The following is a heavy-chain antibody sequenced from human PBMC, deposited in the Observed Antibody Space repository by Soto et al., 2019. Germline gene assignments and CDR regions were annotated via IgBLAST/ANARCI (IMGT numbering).Heavy chain of an antibody. CDR1: GFTFSSYG. CDR3: ARGDYYGSGSKDAFDI. V-gene: IGHV3-33*01. Sequence: QVQLVESGGGVVQPGRSLRLSCAASGFTFSSYGMHWVRQAPGKGLEWVAVIWYDGSNKYYADSVKGRFTISRDNSKNTLYLQMNSLRAEDTAVYYCARGDYYGSGSKDAFDIWGQGTMVTVSS. D-gene: IGHD3-10*01. J-gene: IGHJ3*02. CDR2: IWYDGSNK.